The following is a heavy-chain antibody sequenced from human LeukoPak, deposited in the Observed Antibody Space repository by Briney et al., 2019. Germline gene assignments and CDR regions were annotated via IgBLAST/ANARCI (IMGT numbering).Heavy chain of an antibody. Sequence: GGSLRLSCAASGFTFSDHYMDWVRQAPANGLEWVGRIRNKANSYTTEYAASVKGRFSISRDDSKKLLYLQMNSLKTEDTAVYYCARVSWYNDYWGQGTLVTVSS. CDR2: IRNKANSYTT. CDR1: GFTFSDHY. V-gene: IGHV3-72*01. CDR3: ARVSWYNDY. J-gene: IGHJ4*02. D-gene: IGHD1-14*01.